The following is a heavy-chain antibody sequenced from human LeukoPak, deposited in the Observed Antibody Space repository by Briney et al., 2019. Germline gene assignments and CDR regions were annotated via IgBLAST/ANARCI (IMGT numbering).Heavy chain of an antibody. J-gene: IGHJ4*02. CDR1: GFTFSSYA. Sequence: GGSLRLSCAASGFTFSSYAMHWVRQAPGKGLEWVAVISYDGGNKYYADSVKGRFTISRDNSKNTLYLQMNSLRAEDTAVYYCARDVVGELLDYWGQGTLVTVSS. V-gene: IGHV3-30*04. D-gene: IGHD3-10*01. CDR2: ISYDGGNK. CDR3: ARDVVGELLDY.